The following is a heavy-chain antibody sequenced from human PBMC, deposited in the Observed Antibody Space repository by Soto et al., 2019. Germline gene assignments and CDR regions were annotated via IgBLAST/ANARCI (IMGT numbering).Heavy chain of an antibody. CDR1: GGSVSSNIYY. V-gene: IGHV4-31*03. CDR2: IYYSGST. D-gene: IGHD3-22*01. CDR3: ARGYDYDSGGYLFDY. Sequence: NPSETLSLTCSVSGGSVSSNIYYWTWIRQHPGKGPEWIGHIYYSGSTYYNPSLKSRVTISLDMSKNQFSLKLTSVSAADTAVYYCARGYDYDSGGYLFDYWGQGTLVTV. J-gene: IGHJ4*02.